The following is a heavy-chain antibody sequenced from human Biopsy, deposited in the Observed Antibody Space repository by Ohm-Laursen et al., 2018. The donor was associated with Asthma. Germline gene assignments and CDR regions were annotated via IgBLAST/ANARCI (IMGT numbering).Heavy chain of an antibody. D-gene: IGHD6-19*01. V-gene: IGHV4-34*01. CDR3: VRGEEVAGTYFKD. J-gene: IGHJ1*01. Sequence: ETLSLTCAISGGSFTHYFWMWIRQPPGKGLEWIGEINYRGDTNYNPSLESRVSISVDTSTYHFSLRLNSVTATDTAVYYCVRGEEVAGTYFKDWDQGTLVTVSS. CDR1: GGSFTHYF. CDR2: INYRGDT.